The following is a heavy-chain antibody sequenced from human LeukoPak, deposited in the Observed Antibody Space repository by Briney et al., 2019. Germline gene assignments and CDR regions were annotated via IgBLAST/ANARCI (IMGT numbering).Heavy chain of an antibody. V-gene: IGHV1-69*01. J-gene: IGHJ4*02. CDR2: IIPIFGTA. Sequence: GASVKVSCKASGGTFSSYAISWVRQAPGQGLEWMEGIIPIFGTANYAQKFQGRVTITADGSTSTAYMELSSLRSEDTAVYYCARAGATVTSGFDYWGQGTLVTVSS. CDR1: GGTFSSYA. D-gene: IGHD4-17*01. CDR3: ARAGATVTSGFDY.